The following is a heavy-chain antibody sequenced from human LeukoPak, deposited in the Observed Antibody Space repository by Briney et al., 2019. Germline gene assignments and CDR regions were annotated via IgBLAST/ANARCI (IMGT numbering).Heavy chain of an antibody. CDR3: ARDLFWTGYYYFDF. CDR1: GFTFTGYY. CDR2: IDANSGGT. V-gene: IGHV1-2*02. Sequence: ASVKVSCKTSGFTFTGYYFHWMRQAPGQGLERMGSIDANSGGTEYAQKFQGRVTTTRDTSLSTAYMEVTSLTSDDTAVYYCARDLFWTGYYYFDFWGQGTLVTVSS. D-gene: IGHD3/OR15-3a*01. J-gene: IGHJ4*02.